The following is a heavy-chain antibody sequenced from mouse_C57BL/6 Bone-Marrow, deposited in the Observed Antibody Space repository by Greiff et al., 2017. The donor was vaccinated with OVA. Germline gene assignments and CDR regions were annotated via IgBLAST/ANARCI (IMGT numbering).Heavy chain of an antibody. D-gene: IGHD2-3*01. Sequence: EVQLVESGGGLVQPGGSLKLSCAASGFTFSDYYMYWVRQTPEKRLEWVAYISNGGGSTYYPDTVKGRFTISRDNAKNTLYLQMSRLKSEDTAMYYCARYDGYYVDWYFDVWGTGTTVTVSS. V-gene: IGHV5-12*01. CDR3: ARYDGYYVDWYFDV. CDR1: GFTFSDYY. J-gene: IGHJ1*03. CDR2: ISNGGGST.